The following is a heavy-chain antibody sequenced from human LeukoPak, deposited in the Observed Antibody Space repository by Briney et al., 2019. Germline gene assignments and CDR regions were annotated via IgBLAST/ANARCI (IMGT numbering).Heavy chain of an antibody. CDR1: GYTLTELS. CDR3: ATASVRNDGYYFDY. V-gene: IGHV1-24*01. CDR2: FDPEDGET. J-gene: IGHJ4*02. Sequence: ASVKVSCKVSGYTLTELSMHWVRQAPGKGLEWMGGFDPEDGETIYAQKFQGRVTMTEDTSTDTAYIELSSLRSEDTAVYYCATASVRNDGYYFDYWGQGTLVTVSS. D-gene: IGHD1-1*01.